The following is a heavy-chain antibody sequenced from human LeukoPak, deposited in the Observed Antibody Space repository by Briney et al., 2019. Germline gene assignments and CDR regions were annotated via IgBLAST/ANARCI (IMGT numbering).Heavy chain of an antibody. Sequence: RSGGSRRLSCAASGFTFDDYAMHWVRQAPGKGLEWVCLISWDGGSTYYAGSVKGRFSTPTEDRKNSSYLLMNSLRDEDTALYYCAKDGGSYYSYMDVWGKGTTVTVSS. CDR1: GFTFDDYA. J-gene: IGHJ6*03. D-gene: IGHD1-26*01. V-gene: IGHV3-43D*03. CDR3: AKDGGSYYSYMDV. CDR2: ISWDGGST.